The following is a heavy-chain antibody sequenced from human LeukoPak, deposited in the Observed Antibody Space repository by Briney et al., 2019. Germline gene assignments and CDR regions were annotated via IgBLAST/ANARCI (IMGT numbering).Heavy chain of an antibody. Sequence: SETLSLTCPVSGGSISSYYWSWIRQPPGKGLEWIGYIYYSGSTNYNPSLKSRVTISVDTSKNQFSLKLSSVTAADTAVYYCARAWDYFDYWGQGTLVTVSS. J-gene: IGHJ4*02. V-gene: IGHV4-59*01. CDR3: ARAWDYFDY. CDR1: GGSISSYY. CDR2: IYYSGST.